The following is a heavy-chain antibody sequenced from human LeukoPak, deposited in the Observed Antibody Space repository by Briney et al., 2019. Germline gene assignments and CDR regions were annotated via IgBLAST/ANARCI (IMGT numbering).Heavy chain of an antibody. Sequence: SETLSLTCAVYGGSFSGYYWSWIRQPPGKGLEWIGEINHSGSTNYNPSLKSRVTISVDTSKNQFSLKLSSVTAADTAVYYCARQWDSSSWYLYYYYYMDVWGKGTTVTISS. CDR3: ARQWDSSSWYLYYYYYMDV. D-gene: IGHD6-13*01. J-gene: IGHJ6*03. CDR2: INHSGST. V-gene: IGHV4-34*01. CDR1: GGSFSGYY.